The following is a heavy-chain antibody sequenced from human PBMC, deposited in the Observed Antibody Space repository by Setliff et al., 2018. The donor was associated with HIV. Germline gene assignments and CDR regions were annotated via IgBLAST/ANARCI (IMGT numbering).Heavy chain of an antibody. D-gene: IGHD3-16*01. CDR1: DGSISTGSYY. J-gene: IGHJ6*02. Sequence: PSETLSLTCTVADGSISTGSYYWSWVRQPAGRGLEWIGRIYTSGSTNYNPSLKSRVTMSVDTSKNQFSLNLTSVTAADTAVYYCARGGYYYYFGVDVWGQGTTVTVSS. CDR3: ARGGYYYYFGVDV. CDR2: IYTSGST. V-gene: IGHV4-61*02.